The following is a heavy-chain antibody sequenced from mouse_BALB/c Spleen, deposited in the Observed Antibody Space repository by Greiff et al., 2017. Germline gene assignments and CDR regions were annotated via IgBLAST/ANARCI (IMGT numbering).Heavy chain of an antibody. CDR3: ARVHYGNSYWYFDV. J-gene: IGHJ1*01. Sequence: EVKVVESGGGLVKPGGSLKLSCAASGFTFSSYAMSWVRQSPEKRLEWVAEISSGGSYTYYPDTVTGRFTISRDNAKNTLYLEMSSLRSEDTAMYYCARVHYGNSYWYFDVWGAGTTVTVSS. CDR2: ISSGGSYT. V-gene: IGHV5-9-4*01. D-gene: IGHD2-1*01. CDR1: GFTFSSYA.